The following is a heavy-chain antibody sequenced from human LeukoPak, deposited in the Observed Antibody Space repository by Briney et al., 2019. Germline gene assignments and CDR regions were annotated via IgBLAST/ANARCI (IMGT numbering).Heavy chain of an antibody. CDR3: ARVPIIGPGKGIDY. CDR2: ISGSGGST. V-gene: IGHV3-23*01. CDR1: GFTFSSYG. J-gene: IGHJ4*02. Sequence: PGGTLRLSCAASGFTFSSYGMSWVRQAPGKGLEWVSAISGSGGSTYYADSVKGRFTISRDNSKNTLYLQMNSLRVEDTAVYYCARVPIIGPGKGIDYWGQGTLVTVSS. D-gene: IGHD3-10*01.